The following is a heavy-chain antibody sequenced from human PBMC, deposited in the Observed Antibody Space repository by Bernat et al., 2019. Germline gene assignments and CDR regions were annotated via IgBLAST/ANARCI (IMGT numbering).Heavy chain of an antibody. D-gene: IGHD3-10*01. CDR2: IRYDGSNK. CDR1: GFTFSSYG. J-gene: IGHJ4*02. CDR3: GSREGGCGELLGPAFDY. Sequence: QVQLVESGGGVVQPGGSLRLSCAASGFTFSSYGMHWVRQAPGKGLEWVAFIRYDGSNKYYADSVKGRFTISRDNSKNTLYLQMNSLRAEDTAVYYWGSREGGCGELLGPAFDYWGQGTLVTVSS. V-gene: IGHV3-30*02.